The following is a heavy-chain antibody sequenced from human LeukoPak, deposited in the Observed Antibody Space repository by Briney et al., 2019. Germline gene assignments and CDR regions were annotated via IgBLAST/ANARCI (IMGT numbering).Heavy chain of an antibody. Sequence: GGSLRLSCAASGFTFSSYAMSRVRQAPGKGLEWVSAISGSGGNTYYADSVKGRFTISRDNSKNTLYLQMNSLRVEDTAVYYCAKDHRGLLWFGELLVYWGQGTLVTVSS. CDR3: AKDHRGLLWFGELLVY. D-gene: IGHD3-10*01. CDR2: ISGSGGNT. CDR1: GFTFSSYA. J-gene: IGHJ4*02. V-gene: IGHV3-23*01.